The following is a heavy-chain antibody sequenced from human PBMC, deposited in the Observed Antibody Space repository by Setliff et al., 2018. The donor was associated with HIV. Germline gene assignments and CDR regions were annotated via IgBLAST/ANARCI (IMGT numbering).Heavy chain of an antibody. Sequence: NPSETLSLTCAVYGGSFSGYYWSWIRQPPGKGLEWIGEINHSGSTNYNPSLKSRVTISVDTSKNQFSLNLSSVTAAETAVYYCARDHVFGSRTGFDPWGPGILVTVSS. V-gene: IGHV4-34*01. CDR2: INHSGST. D-gene: IGHD3-10*01. CDR1: GGSFSGYY. CDR3: ARDHVFGSRTGFDP. J-gene: IGHJ5*02.